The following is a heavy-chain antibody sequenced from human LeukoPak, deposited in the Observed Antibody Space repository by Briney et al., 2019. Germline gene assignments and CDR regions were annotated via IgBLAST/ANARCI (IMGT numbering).Heavy chain of an antibody. Sequence: ASVKVSCRAFGYTFTDYYIHWVRQAPGQGLEGMGWINPNTGGTNYAQKFQGRVTMTRDTSISTAYMELSRLRSDDTAVFYCVGWLMVRGVTDAFDVWGQGTMVTVSS. J-gene: IGHJ3*01. V-gene: IGHV1-2*02. D-gene: IGHD3-10*01. CDR1: GYTFTDYY. CDR3: VGWLMVRGVTDAFDV. CDR2: INPNTGGT.